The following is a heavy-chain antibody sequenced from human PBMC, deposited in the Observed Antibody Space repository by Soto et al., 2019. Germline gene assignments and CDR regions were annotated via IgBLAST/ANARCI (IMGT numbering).Heavy chain of an antibody. CDR3: ASHYDMWSGYLSPVDY. J-gene: IGHJ4*02. V-gene: IGHV3-11*01. CDR1: GYTFSDYY. D-gene: IGHD3-3*01. CDR2: IDTSGTKI. Sequence: WGSLRLSCAASGYTFSDYYMSWFRQAPGKGLEWISYIDTSGTKIYYADSVKGRFTITRDNARNSLYLEMNSLRDEDTAVYYCASHYDMWSGYLSPVDYWGQGTLVTVSS.